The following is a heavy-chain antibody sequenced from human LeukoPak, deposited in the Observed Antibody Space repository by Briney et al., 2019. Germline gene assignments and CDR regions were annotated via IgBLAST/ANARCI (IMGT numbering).Heavy chain of an antibody. D-gene: IGHD1-26*01. Sequence: PGGSLRLSCAASGFTFNNYAMNWVRQAPGKGLKWVSLVSSNGVNTYYADSVKGRFTISRDNSKNTVSLQMNSLRGEDTAVYYCAKDVRVGGGGMDVWGQGTPVTVSS. V-gene: IGHV3-23*01. J-gene: IGHJ6*02. CDR1: GFTFNNYA. CDR2: VSSNGVNT. CDR3: AKDVRVGGGGMDV.